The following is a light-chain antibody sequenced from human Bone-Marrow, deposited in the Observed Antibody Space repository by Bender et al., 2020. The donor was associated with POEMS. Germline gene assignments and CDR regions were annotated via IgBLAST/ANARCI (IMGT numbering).Light chain of an antibody. J-gene: IGLJ3*02. CDR2: DVT. CDR3: TSYTSSNTWV. Sequence: QSALTQPASVSGSPGQSITVSCSGTSSDVGGRNYVSWYQQHPGKAPKLMIYDVTNRPSGVSYRFSGSKSGNTASLTISGLQAEDEADYYCTSYTSSNTWVFGGGTKLTVL. CDR1: SSDVGGRNY. V-gene: IGLV2-14*01.